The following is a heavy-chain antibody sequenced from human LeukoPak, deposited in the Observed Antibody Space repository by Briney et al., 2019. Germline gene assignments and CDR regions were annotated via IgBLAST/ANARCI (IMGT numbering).Heavy chain of an antibody. Sequence: PGGSLRLSCAASGFTFSSYWMSWVRQAPGKGLEWVANIKQDGSEKYYVDSVKGRFTISRDNAKNSLYLQMNSLRAEDTAVYYCARHSSRWYDGGINWFDPWGQGTLVTVSS. J-gene: IGHJ5*02. V-gene: IGHV3-7*01. CDR3: ARHSSRWYDGGINWFDP. D-gene: IGHD6-19*01. CDR1: GFTFSSYW. CDR2: IKQDGSEK.